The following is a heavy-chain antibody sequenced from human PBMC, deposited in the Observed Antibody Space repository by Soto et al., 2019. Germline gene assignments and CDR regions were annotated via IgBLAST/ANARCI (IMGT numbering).Heavy chain of an antibody. V-gene: IGHV1-58*01. CDR2: IGVGSGNR. J-gene: IGHJ1*01. Sequence: VKVSCKASGFTFTSSAVQWVRQARGQRLEWIGWIGVGSGNRHYAQKFQERVTITRDMSTNTAYMELNSLRAEDTAVYYCTRDSWGVHHWGQGTLVTVSS. CDR3: TRDSWGVHH. CDR1: GFTFTSSA. D-gene: IGHD3-10*01.